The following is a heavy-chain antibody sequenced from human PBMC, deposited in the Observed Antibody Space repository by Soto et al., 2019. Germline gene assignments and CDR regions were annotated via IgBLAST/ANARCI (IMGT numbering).Heavy chain of an antibody. D-gene: IGHD2-15*01. Sequence: QVQLQESGPGLVKPSETLSLTCAVSGVSIHNSHSFWGWIRQPPGKGREFIGSVYYSGGANYNPSLKGRVTISVDTSNNQFSLRVNSVTAADTAVYYCGRVVEGATRHTDSDSWGQGMLVTVSS. CDR3: GRVVEGATRHTDSDS. V-gene: IGHV4-39*02. CDR1: GVSIHNSHSF. J-gene: IGHJ5*02. CDR2: VYYSGGA.